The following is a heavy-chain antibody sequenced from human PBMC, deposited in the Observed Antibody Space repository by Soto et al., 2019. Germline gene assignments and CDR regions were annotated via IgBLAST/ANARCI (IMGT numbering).Heavy chain of an antibody. Sequence: GASVKVSCKASGYTFTSYAMHWGRQAPGQRLEWMGWINAGNGNTKYSQKFQGRVTITRDTSASTAYMELSSLRSEDTAVYYCARAVAVAADFDYWGQGTLVTVSS. J-gene: IGHJ4*02. D-gene: IGHD6-19*01. V-gene: IGHV1-3*01. CDR1: GYTFTSYA. CDR2: INAGNGNT. CDR3: ARAVAVAADFDY.